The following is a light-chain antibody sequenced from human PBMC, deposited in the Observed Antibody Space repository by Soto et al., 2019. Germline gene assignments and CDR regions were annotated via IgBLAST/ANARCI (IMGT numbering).Light chain of an antibody. Sequence: EIVLTQSPATLSSSPGERATLSCRASQTVSSKLAWYQHKPGQAPRLLIYDTSSRATGIPDRFSASGSGTDFTLTISRLEPEDFAVYYCQQYGTSPPMYNFGQGTKVDI. CDR1: QTVSSK. CDR3: QQYGTSPPMYN. J-gene: IGKJ2*01. V-gene: IGKV3-20*01. CDR2: DTS.